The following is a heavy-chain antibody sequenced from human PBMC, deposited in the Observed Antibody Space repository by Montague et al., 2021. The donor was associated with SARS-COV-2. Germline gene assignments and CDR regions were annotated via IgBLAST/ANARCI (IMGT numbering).Heavy chain of an antibody. V-gene: IGHV3-11*01. D-gene: IGHD3-10*01. Sequence: SLRLSCAASGFTFSGYYMGWIRQAPGKGLEWISYISSSGTSISYADSVKGRVTISRDNAKKFLYLQMNSLRVDDTAVYYCASPPGIRGREYWGQGILVTVSS. J-gene: IGHJ4*02. CDR1: GFTFSGYY. CDR3: ASPPGIRGREY. CDR2: ISSSGTSI.